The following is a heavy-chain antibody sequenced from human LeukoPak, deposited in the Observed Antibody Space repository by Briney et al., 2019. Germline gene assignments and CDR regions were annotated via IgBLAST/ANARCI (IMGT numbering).Heavy chain of an antibody. Sequence: GASVKVSCKVSGYTLTELSMHWVRQAPGKGLEWMGGFDPEDGETIYAQKFQGRVTMTEDTSTDTAYMELSSLRSEDTAVYYCATDLGNSSGWYYFDYWGQGTQVTVSS. V-gene: IGHV1-24*01. CDR3: ATDLGNSSGWYYFDY. CDR2: FDPEDGET. CDR1: GYTLTELS. D-gene: IGHD6-19*01. J-gene: IGHJ4*02.